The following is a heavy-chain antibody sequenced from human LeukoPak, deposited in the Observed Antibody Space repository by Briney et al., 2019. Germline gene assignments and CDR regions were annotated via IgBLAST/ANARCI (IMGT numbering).Heavy chain of an antibody. V-gene: IGHV4-39*07. CDR2: IYYSGST. CDR3: ARVSRFTPHYSDY. D-gene: IGHD3-3*01. J-gene: IGHJ4*02. Sequence: SETLSLTCTVSGGSISSSSYYWGWIRQPPGKGLEWIGSIYYSGSTYYNPSLKSRVTISVDTSKNQFSLKLSSVTAADTAVYYCARVSRFTPHYSDYWGQGTLVTVSS. CDR1: GGSISSSSYY.